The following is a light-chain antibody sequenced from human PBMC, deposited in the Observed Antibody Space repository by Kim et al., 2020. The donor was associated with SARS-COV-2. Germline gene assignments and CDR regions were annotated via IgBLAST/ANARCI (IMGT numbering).Light chain of an antibody. J-gene: IGKJ4*02. CDR1: QDISNY. CDR2: DAS. V-gene: IGKV1-33*01. Sequence: DIQMTQSPSSLSASAGDRVTITCQASQDISNYLHWFQQKPGKAPNLLIYDASNLETGVPSRFSGSGSGTDFTFTITSLQPEDIATYYCQYYQSHPVTFGGGTKVDIK. CDR3: QYYQSHPVT.